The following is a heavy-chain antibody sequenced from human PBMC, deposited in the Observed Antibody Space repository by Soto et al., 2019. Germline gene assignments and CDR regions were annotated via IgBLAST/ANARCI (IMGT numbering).Heavy chain of an antibody. CDR2: INHSGST. J-gene: IGHJ5*02. D-gene: IGHD2-21*01. Sequence: SETLSLTCAVYGGSFSGYYWSWIRQPPGKGLEWIGEINHSGSTNYNPSLKSRVTISVDTSKNQFSLKLSSVTAADTAVYYCARSPPTSLLALWWFDPWGQGTLVTVSS. V-gene: IGHV4-34*01. CDR3: ARSPPTSLLALWWFDP. CDR1: GGSFSGYY.